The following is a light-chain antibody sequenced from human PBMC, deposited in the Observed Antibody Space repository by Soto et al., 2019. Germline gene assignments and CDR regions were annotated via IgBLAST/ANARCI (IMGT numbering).Light chain of an antibody. CDR1: SSNIGGDC. J-gene: IGLJ1*01. CDR2: DDN. CDR3: GSWDSSLSAYV. Sequence: QSLLTQPPSVSAAPGQKVTISCSGSSSNIGGDCVSWYQQLAATAPKHLIDDDNKRPSGSPDRFAGSKSGTSSTLGITGFQTGDEADYYCGSWDSSLSAYVFGTGTKVTVL. V-gene: IGLV1-51*01.